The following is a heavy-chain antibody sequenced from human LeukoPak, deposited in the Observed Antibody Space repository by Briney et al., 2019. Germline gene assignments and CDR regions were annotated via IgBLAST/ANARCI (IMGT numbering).Heavy chain of an antibody. CDR3: ARRRLLWFGELGSNFDY. CDR1: GGSFSGYY. CDR2: INHSGST. D-gene: IGHD3-10*01. V-gene: IGHV4-34*01. Sequence: SETLSLTCAVYGGSFSGYYWSWIRQPPGKGLEWIGEINHSGSTNYKSSLKSRVTISVDTSKNQFSLKLSSVTAADTAVYYCARRRLLWFGELGSNFDYWGQGTLVTVSS. J-gene: IGHJ4*02.